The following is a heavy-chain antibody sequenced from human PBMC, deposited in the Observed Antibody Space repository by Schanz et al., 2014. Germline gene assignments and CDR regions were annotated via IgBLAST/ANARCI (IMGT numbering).Heavy chain of an antibody. CDR2: MYINSGST. V-gene: IGHV3-53*01. CDR1: GFTVNTNY. J-gene: IGHJ3*01. Sequence: EVQLVESGGGLIQPGGSLRLSCAVSGFTVNTNYMSWVRQAPGKGLEWISSMYINSGSTQYADSVKGRFIISRDSSKNTLLLQMNSLRAEDTAVYFCARDGGRDGYTLAFDVWGQGTLVTVSS. D-gene: IGHD5-12*01. CDR3: ARDGGRDGYTLAFDV.